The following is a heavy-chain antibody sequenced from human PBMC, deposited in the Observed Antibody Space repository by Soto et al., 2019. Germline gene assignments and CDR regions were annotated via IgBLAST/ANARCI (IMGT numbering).Heavy chain of an antibody. V-gene: IGHV1-18*01. Sequence: QVQLVQSGAEVKKPGASVKVSCKASGYTFTSYGISWVRQAPGQGLEWMGWISAYNGNTKYAQKLQGRVTMTPDTSTRTAYMELRSLRSDDTAVYYCARVGCSSPSCSLGPFDYWGQGTLVTVSS. J-gene: IGHJ4*02. CDR2: ISAYNGNT. CDR1: GYTFTSYG. D-gene: IGHD2-2*01. CDR3: ARVGCSSPSCSLGPFDY.